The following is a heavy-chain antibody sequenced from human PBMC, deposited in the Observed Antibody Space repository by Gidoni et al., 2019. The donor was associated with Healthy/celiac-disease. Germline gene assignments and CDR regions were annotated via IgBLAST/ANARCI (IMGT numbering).Heavy chain of an antibody. Sequence: QVQLVESGGGVVQPGRSLRLSCAASGFTFSSYGMHWVRQAPGKGLEWVAVIWYDGSNKYYADSVKGRFTISRDNSKNTLYLQMNSLRAEDTAVYYCARGGLYYYDRIDYWGQGTLVTVSS. CDR1: GFTFSSYG. V-gene: IGHV3-33*01. D-gene: IGHD3-22*01. CDR2: IWYDGSNK. CDR3: ARGGLYYYDRIDY. J-gene: IGHJ4*02.